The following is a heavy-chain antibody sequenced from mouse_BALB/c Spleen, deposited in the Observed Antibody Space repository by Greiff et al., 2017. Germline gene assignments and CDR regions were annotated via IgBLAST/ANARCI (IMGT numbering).Heavy chain of an antibody. CDR1: GYTFTSYY. Sequence: VQLQQSGPELVKPGASVKMSCKASGYTFTSYYIHWVKQRPGQGLEWIGWIYPGDGSTKYNEKFKGKTTLTADKSSSTAYMLLSSLTSEDSAIYFCARGWLLRYFDVWGAGTTVTVSS. CDR3: ARGWLLRYFDV. J-gene: IGHJ1*01. V-gene: IGHV1S56*01. D-gene: IGHD2-3*01. CDR2: IYPGDGST.